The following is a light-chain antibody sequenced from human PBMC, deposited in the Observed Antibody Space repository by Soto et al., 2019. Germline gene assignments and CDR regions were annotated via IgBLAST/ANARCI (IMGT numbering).Light chain of an antibody. CDR3: QQYYNWRAIT. CDR2: GAS. Sequence: EIVMTQSPATLSMSPGEGATLSCRASQSIANNLAWYQQRPGQAPKLLIYGASTRATGIPARFSGSGSGTEFTLSINRLQSEDFALYYCQQYYNWRAITFGQGTRLEIK. V-gene: IGKV3D-15*01. CDR1: QSIANN. J-gene: IGKJ5*01.